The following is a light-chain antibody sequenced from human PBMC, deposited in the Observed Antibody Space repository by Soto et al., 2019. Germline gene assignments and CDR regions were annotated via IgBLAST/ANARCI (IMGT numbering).Light chain of an antibody. Sequence: EIVLTQSPGTLSLSPWERATLSCRASQSVSSSYLAWYQQKPGQAPRLLIYDASNRATGIPARFSGSGSGTEFTLTISSLQSEDFAVYYCQQYNSWPLTFGGGTKVDIK. CDR2: DAS. V-gene: IGKV3-20*01. J-gene: IGKJ4*01. CDR3: QQYNSWPLT. CDR1: QSVSSSY.